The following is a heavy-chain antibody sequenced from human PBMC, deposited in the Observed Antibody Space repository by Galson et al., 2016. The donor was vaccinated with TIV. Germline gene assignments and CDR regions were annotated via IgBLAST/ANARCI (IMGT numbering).Heavy chain of an antibody. CDR3: ARPPYCSGDCFKYDS. J-gene: IGHJ4*02. CDR1: GYTFTNYA. V-gene: IGHV1-3*01. Sequence: SVKVSCKAAGYTFTNYAMHWVRQAPGQRLEWMGWINAGNGNTKYSQKFQGRVTITRDTSANTAYMELSSLRSEDTAMYYCARPPYCSGDCFKYDSWGQGTLVTVSS. CDR2: INAGNGNT. D-gene: IGHD2-21*01.